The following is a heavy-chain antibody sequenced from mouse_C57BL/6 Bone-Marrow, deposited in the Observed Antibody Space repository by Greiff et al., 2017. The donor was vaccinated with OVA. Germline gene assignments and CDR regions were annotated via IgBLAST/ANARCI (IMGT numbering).Heavy chain of an antibody. CDR3: ARSYYGNRGFAY. CDR1: GFTFTDYY. D-gene: IGHD2-10*01. J-gene: IGHJ3*01. CDR2: IRNKANGYTT. Sequence: DVQLVESGGGLVQPGGSLSLSCAASGFTFTDYYMSWVRQPPGKALEWLGFIRNKANGYTTEYSASVKGRFTISRDNSQSILYLQMNALRAEDSATYYCARSYYGNRGFAYWGQGTLVTVSA. V-gene: IGHV7-3*01.